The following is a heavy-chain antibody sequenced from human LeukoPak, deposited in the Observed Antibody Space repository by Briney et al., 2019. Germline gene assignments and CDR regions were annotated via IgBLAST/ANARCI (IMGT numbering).Heavy chain of an antibody. CDR3: ARELRYFDWLFQGDAFDI. V-gene: IGHV4-59*01. D-gene: IGHD3-9*01. CDR2: IHYSGST. CDR1: GGSISTYY. Sequence: PAETLSLTCTVSGGSISTYYWSWIRQPPGKGLEWIAYIHYSGSTNYNPSLKRRVTISVDTSKKHLSLKLSSVTAADTAVYYCARELRYFDWLFQGDAFDIWGQGTTVTLSS. J-gene: IGHJ3*02.